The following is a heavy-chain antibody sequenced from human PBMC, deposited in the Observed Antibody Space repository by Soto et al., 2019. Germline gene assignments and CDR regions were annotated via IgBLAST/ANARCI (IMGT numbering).Heavy chain of an antibody. CDR3: AGDLVGGGGGYGMDV. D-gene: IGHD2-21*01. CDR1: GFTFSNYG. Sequence: QVQLVESGGGVVQPGTSLRLSCAASGFTFSNYGMHWVRQAPVKGLEWVAVIWYDGSNEYYADSVKGRFTISRDNSKNTLYLEMNSLGAEDTAVYYCAGDLVGGGGGYGMDVWGQGTTVTVSS. V-gene: IGHV3-33*01. J-gene: IGHJ6*02. CDR2: IWYDGSNE.